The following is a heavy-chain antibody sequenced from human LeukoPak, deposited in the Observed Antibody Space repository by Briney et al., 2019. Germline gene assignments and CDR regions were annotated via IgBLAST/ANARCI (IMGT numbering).Heavy chain of an antibody. Sequence: GASVKVSCKASGYTFTSYGISWVRQAPGQGLEWMGWISAYNGNTNYAQKLQGRVTMTTDTSTSTAYMELSSLRSEDTAVYYCARGGPGDYYYYGMDVWGQGTTVTVSS. V-gene: IGHV1-18*01. D-gene: IGHD1-14*01. CDR3: ARGGPGDYYYYGMDV. CDR2: ISAYNGNT. J-gene: IGHJ6*02. CDR1: GYTFTSYG.